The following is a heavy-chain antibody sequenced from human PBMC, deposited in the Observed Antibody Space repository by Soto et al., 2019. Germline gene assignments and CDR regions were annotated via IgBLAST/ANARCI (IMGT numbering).Heavy chain of an antibody. V-gene: IGHV4-31*03. Sequence: QVQLQESGPGLVKPSQTLSLTCTVSGGASTDSAGYYWSWIRQHPGKGLEWIGHIYYTGNTHYNPSLQSRISISVDTSKNQFSLKLTSVTAADTAVYFCATAYYYGSGSFDSWGPGTQVTVSS. J-gene: IGHJ4*02. CDR3: ATAYYYGSGSFDS. CDR2: IYYTGNT. CDR1: GGASTDSAGYY. D-gene: IGHD3-10*01.